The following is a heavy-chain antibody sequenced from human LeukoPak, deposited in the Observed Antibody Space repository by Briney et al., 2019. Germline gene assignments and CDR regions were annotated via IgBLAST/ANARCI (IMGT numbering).Heavy chain of an antibody. CDR1: GFTFSSYE. CDR3: ARAASSGYYSLHSDY. D-gene: IGHD3-22*01. Sequence: GGSLRLSCAASGFTFSSYEMNWVRQAPGKGLEWVSYISSSGSTIYYADSVKVRFTISRDNAKNSLYLQMNSLRAEDTAVCYCARAASSGYYSLHSDYWGQGTLVTVSS. V-gene: IGHV3-48*03. CDR2: ISSSGSTI. J-gene: IGHJ4*02.